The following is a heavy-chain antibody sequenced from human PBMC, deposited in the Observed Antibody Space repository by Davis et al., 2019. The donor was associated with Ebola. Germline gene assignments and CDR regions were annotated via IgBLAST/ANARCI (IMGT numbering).Heavy chain of an antibody. J-gene: IGHJ6*02. CDR1: GFTFSDYY. CDR2: ISSSGTSI. CDR3: TRDATWNLYPFYYYGMDI. D-gene: IGHD1-1*01. Sequence: GGSLRLSCAVSGFTFSDYYMSWVRQTPGRGLEWISYISSSGTSIYYADSVKGRFTISRDNAKRSLYLQMNSLRAEDTAVYYCTRDATWNLYPFYYYGMDIWGQGTTVTVSS. V-gene: IGHV3-11*01.